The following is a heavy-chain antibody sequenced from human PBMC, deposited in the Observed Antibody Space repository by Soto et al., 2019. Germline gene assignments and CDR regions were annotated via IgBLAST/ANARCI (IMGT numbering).Heavy chain of an antibody. J-gene: IGHJ4*02. V-gene: IGHV4-39*01. CDR2: IFYTGTT. CDR3: ARHGSF. D-gene: IGHD3-16*02. Sequence: QMQLQESGPGLVKPSETLSLTCTVSNGSISTTSYNWGWIRQSPGKGVEWIGTIFYTGTTSYNPSLKSLVPLTVYTSQNQFSLKLASLAAADTAVYFCARHGSFWGQGILVVVSS. CDR1: NGSISTTSYN.